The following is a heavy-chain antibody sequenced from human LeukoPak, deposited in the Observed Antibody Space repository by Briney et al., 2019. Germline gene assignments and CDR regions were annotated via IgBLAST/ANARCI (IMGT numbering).Heavy chain of an antibody. Sequence: SVKVSCKASGGTFSNSAISWVRQAPGQGLEWMGGIIPIFGTANYAQRFQGRVTITADESTTTAYMEVSSLRSEDTAVYYCARELDLLTYSTFGYWGQGTLVTVSS. CDR2: IIPIFGTA. CDR1: GGTFSNSA. D-gene: IGHD3-9*01. V-gene: IGHV1-69*01. CDR3: ARELDLLTYSTFGY. J-gene: IGHJ4*02.